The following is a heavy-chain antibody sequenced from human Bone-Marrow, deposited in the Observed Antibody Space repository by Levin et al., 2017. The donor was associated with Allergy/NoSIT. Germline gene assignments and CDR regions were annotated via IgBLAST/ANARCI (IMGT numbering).Heavy chain of an antibody. CDR1: GFTFSSYA. CDR3: AKEDGSYGDY. V-gene: IGHV3-23*01. CDR2: IGGSGDTT. D-gene: IGHD1-26*01. J-gene: IGHJ4*02. Sequence: SCAASGFTFSSYAMSWVRQAPGKGLEWVSVIGGSGDTTYYADSVKGRFTISRDNSKNTLYLQMNSLRAEDTAVYYCAKEDGSYGDYWGQGTLVTVSS.